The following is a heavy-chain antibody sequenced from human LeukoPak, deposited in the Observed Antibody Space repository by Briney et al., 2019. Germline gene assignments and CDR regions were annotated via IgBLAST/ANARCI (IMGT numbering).Heavy chain of an antibody. D-gene: IGHD2-15*01. CDR2: IIPIFGTA. Sequence: SVKVSCKASGGTFSSYAISWVRQAPGQGLEWMGGIIPIFGTANYAQKFQGRVTITADESTSTAYMELSSLRSEDTAVYYCAGYCSGGSCSPSDPDYWGQGTLVTVSS. J-gene: IGHJ4*02. CDR1: GGTFSSYA. V-gene: IGHV1-69*13. CDR3: AGYCSGGSCSPSDPDY.